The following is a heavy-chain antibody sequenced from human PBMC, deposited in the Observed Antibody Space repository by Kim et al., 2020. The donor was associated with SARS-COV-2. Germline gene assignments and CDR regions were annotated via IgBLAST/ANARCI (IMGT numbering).Heavy chain of an antibody. CDR1: GFTFSSYA. D-gene: IGHD4-17*01. Sequence: GGSLRLSCAASGFTFSSYAMSWVRQAPGKGLEWVSVLSGSGGSTDYADSVKGRFTISRDNSKNTLFLQMNSLRAEDTAVYYCAKRGGDYGPKKYYFDYWGQGTLVTVSS. CDR2: LSGSGGST. J-gene: IGHJ4*02. CDR3: AKRGGDYGPKKYYFDY. V-gene: IGHV3-23*01.